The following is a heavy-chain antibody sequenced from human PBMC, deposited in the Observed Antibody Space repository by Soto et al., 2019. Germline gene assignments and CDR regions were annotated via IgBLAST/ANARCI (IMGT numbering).Heavy chain of an antibody. J-gene: IGHJ6*03. CDR3: AMNLYGHSARYYYYYYMDV. CDR2: IDWDDDK. CDR1: GFSLSTSGMC. D-gene: IGHD4-17*01. V-gene: IGHV2-70*11. Sequence: SGPTLVNPTQTLTLTCTFSGFSLSTSGMCVSWIRQPPGKALEWLARIDWDDDKYYSTSLKTRLTISKDTSKNQVVLTMTNMEPGDIATFSSAMNLYGHSARYYYYYYMDVWGKGTTVTVAS.